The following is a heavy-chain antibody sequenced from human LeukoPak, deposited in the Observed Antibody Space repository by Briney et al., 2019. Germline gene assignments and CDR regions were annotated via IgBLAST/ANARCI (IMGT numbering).Heavy chain of an antibody. Sequence: GGSLRLSCVVSGFSFSNSYMTWIRQTPGRGLECVSTISGSGGSTYYADSVKGRFTISRDNSKNTLYLQMNSLRAEDTAVYYCAKDLRYSGSLRAMDYWGQGTLVTVSS. V-gene: IGHV3-23*01. CDR1: GFSFSNSY. D-gene: IGHD1-26*01. J-gene: IGHJ4*02. CDR2: ISGSGGST. CDR3: AKDLRYSGSLRAMDY.